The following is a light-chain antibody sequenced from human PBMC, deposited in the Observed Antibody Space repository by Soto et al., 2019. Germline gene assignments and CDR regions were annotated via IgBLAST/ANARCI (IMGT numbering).Light chain of an antibody. J-gene: IGLJ2*01. Sequence: QSALTQPRSVSGSPGQSVTISCTGTSIDPGGYNYVSWYQQHPGKAPKLMIYDVSKRPSGVPDRFSGSKSGNTASLTISGLQAEDDADYHCCSYAGSYTLVFGGGTKLTVL. V-gene: IGLV2-11*01. CDR2: DVS. CDR3: CSYAGSYTLV. CDR1: SIDPGGYNY.